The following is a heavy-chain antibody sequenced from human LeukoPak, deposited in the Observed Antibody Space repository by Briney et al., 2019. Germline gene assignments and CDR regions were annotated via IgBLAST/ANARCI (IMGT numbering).Heavy chain of an antibody. CDR2: ISSSGSTI. V-gene: IGHV3-11*01. D-gene: IGHD3-10*01. Sequence: PGGSLRLSCAASGFTFSDYYMSRLRQAPGKGLEWVSYISSSGSTIYYADSVKGRFTISRDNAKNSLYLQMNSLRAEDTAVYYCARDMMVRGVIIKWGYWGQGTLVTVSS. CDR3: ARDMMVRGVIIKWGY. J-gene: IGHJ4*02. CDR1: GFTFSDYY.